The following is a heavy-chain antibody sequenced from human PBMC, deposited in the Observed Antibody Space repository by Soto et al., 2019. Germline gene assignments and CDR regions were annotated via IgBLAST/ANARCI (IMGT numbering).Heavy chain of an antibody. D-gene: IGHD3-10*01. Sequence: QITLKESGPTLVKPTQTLTLTCTFSGFSFSTSGVSVGWIRQPPGKALEWLALIYWDVDKRYSPSLKSRLTIHKDTSKNQVGLIMTTMDPVDTATYFCAHSGGVLSPFDYWGQGTLVTVSS. CDR2: IYWDVDK. CDR1: GFSFSTSGVS. V-gene: IGHV2-5*02. CDR3: AHSGGVLSPFDY. J-gene: IGHJ4*02.